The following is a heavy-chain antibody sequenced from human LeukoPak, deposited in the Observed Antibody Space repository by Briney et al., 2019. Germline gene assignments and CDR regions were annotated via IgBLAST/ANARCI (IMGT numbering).Heavy chain of an antibody. CDR1: GGSISTGAYY. D-gene: IGHD2-8*01. CDR3: ARRPLSNGQYAFDI. Sequence: PSETLSLTCTVSGGSISTGAYYWTWIRQHPGRGLDWVAYIYKTGASYYNPSLMSRVNMSLDTSKNQFSLNLSSVTAADTAVYYCARRPLSNGQYAFDIWGQGTMVTVSS. CDR2: IYKTGAS. V-gene: IGHV4-31*03. J-gene: IGHJ3*02.